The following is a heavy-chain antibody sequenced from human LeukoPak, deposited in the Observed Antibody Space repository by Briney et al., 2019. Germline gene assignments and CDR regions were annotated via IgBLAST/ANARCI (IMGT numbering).Heavy chain of an antibody. CDR2: ISSSGSYI. CDR3: AKGGSGSYYFSIDY. V-gene: IGHV3-21*01. Sequence: GGSLRLSCAASRFTFSSYSMNWVRQAPGKGLEWVSSISSSGSYIYYADSVKGRFTISRDNAKNSLYLQMNSLRAEDTAVYYCAKGGSGSYYFSIDYWGQGTLVTVSS. D-gene: IGHD1-26*01. CDR1: RFTFSSYS. J-gene: IGHJ4*02.